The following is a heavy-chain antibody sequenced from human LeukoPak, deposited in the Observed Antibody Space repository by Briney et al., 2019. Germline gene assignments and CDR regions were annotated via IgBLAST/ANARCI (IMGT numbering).Heavy chain of an antibody. Sequence: ASVKVSCKASGYTFTGYYMHWVRQAPGQGLEWMGWINPNSGGTNYAQKFQGRVTMTRDTSISTACMELSRLRSDDTAVYYCARGDGYSSSWGDYWGQGTLVTVSS. CDR1: GYTFTGYY. J-gene: IGHJ4*02. CDR2: INPNSGGT. V-gene: IGHV1-2*02. D-gene: IGHD6-13*01. CDR3: ARGDGYSSSWGDY.